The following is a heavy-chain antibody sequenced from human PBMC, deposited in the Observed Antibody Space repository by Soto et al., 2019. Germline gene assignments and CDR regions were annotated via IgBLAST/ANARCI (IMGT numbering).Heavy chain of an antibody. CDR1: GFTVSSNY. V-gene: IGHV3-66*01. D-gene: IGHD1-26*01. J-gene: IGHJ4*02. CDR3: AREVGGAYYFDY. CDR2: IYSGGST. Sequence: GGSLRLSCAASGFTVSSNYMSWVRQAPGKGLEWVSVIYSGGSTYYADSVKGRFTISRDNSKNTLYLQMNSLRAEDTAVYYCAREVGGAYYFDYWGQGTLVTVSS.